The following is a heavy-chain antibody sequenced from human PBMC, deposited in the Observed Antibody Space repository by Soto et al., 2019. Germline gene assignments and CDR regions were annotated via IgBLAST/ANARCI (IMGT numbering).Heavy chain of an antibody. D-gene: IGHD2-21*02. J-gene: IGHJ6*03. CDR1: GFTFSSYG. CDR3: GRDRNTVTAQTPYYDYYYMDV. CDR2: ISYDGSNK. Sequence: QVQLVESGGGVVQPGRSLRLSCAASGFTFSSYGMHWVRQAPGKGLEWVAVISYDGSNKYYADSVKGRFTISRDNSKNTLYLQMNSLRAEDTAVYYCGRDRNTVTAQTPYYDYYYMDVWGKGTTVTVSS. V-gene: IGHV3-30*03.